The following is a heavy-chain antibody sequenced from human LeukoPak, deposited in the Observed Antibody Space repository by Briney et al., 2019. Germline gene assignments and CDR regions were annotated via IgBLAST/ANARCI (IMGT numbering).Heavy chain of an antibody. CDR2: INSDGSRT. Sequence: GGSLRLSCAASGFTFSSYWMHWVRQAPGKGLVWVTRINSDGSRTTYADSVKGRFTISRDNAKNTLYLQMNSLRAEDTAVSYCARVGARLGAFDIWGQGTMVTVSS. V-gene: IGHV3-74*01. D-gene: IGHD6-25*01. CDR3: ARVGARLGAFDI. CDR1: GFTFSSYW. J-gene: IGHJ3*02.